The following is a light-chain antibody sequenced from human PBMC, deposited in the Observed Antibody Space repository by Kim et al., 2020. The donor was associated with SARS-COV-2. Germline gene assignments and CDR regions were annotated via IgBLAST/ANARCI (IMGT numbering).Light chain of an antibody. Sequence: SYELTQPPSVSVFPGQTATITCSGHKMRNQYASWYQQRPGQSPVLVIYQDSKRPSGIPERFSGSNSGDTATLTISGTQATDEADYYCQTWDSRIDWVFGG. V-gene: IGLV3-1*01. CDR3: QTWDSRIDWV. CDR2: QDS. CDR1: KMRNQY. J-gene: IGLJ3*02.